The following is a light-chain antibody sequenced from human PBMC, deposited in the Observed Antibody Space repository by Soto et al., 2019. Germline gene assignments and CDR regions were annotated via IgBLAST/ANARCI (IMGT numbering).Light chain of an antibody. CDR2: GTS. V-gene: IGKV3-20*01. Sequence: VMTQSPATLSVSPGERATLSCRASQSVSSYSLAWYQQKPGQAPRLVMYGTSNRATGIPDRFSGSGSGTDFTLTISRLEPEDFAMYYCQQYGRSPTWTFGQGTKVDI. CDR3: QQYGRSPTWT. J-gene: IGKJ1*01. CDR1: QSVSSYS.